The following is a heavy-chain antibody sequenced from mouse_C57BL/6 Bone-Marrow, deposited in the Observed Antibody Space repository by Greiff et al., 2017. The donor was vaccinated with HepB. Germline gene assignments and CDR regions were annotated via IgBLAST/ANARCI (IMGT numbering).Heavy chain of an antibody. D-gene: IGHD1-1*01. V-gene: IGHV1-15*01. J-gene: IGHJ3*01. Sequence: QVQLKESGAELVRPGASVTLSCKASGYTFTDYEMHWVKQTPVHGLEWIGAIDPETGGTAYNQKFKGKAILTADKSSSTAYMELRSLTSEDSAVYYCTRPMRYSAWFAYWGQGTLVTVSA. CDR1: GYTFTDYE. CDR3: TRPMRYSAWFAY. CDR2: IDPETGGT.